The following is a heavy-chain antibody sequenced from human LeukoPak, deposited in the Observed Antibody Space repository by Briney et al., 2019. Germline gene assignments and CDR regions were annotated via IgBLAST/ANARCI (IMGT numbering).Heavy chain of an antibody. CDR3: ARDTITISMDAFDI. Sequence: GGSLRLSCAASGFTFSDYYMSWIRQAPGKGLEWVSYISSSGSTIYYADSVKGRFTISRDNAKNSLYLQMNSLRAEDTAVYYCARDTITISMDAFDIWGQGTMVTVSS. CDR2: ISSSGSTI. D-gene: IGHD3-9*01. V-gene: IGHV3-11*01. CDR1: GFTFSDYY. J-gene: IGHJ3*02.